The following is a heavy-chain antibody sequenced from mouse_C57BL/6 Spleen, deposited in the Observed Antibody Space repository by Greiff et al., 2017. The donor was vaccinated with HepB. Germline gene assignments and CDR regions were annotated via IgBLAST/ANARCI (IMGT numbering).Heavy chain of an antibody. D-gene: IGHD1-1*01. Sequence: QVQLKQPGAELVKPGASVKLSCKASGYTFTSYWMHWVKQRPGQGLEWIGMIHPNSGSTNYNEKFKSKATLTVDKSSSTAYMQLSSLTSEDSAVYYCAREGVLRYVSVYFDYWGQGTTLTVSS. CDR1: GYTFTSYW. CDR3: AREGVLRYVSVYFDY. V-gene: IGHV1-64*01. CDR2: IHPNSGST. J-gene: IGHJ2*01.